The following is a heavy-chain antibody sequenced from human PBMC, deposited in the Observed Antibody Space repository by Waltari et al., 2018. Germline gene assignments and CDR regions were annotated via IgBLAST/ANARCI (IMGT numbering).Heavy chain of an antibody. CDR2: VSYAGTT. CDR1: GFTFSSYA. D-gene: IGHD3-10*01. V-gene: IGHV3-23*02. Sequence: EVQLGGSGGGLVQPGGSLSLSCAASGFTFSSYAMSWVRQAPGKGLERVGGVSYAGTTNYNSFFKRRVSMSADTSKDQFFLKMTSMTAADTAIYYCARQKAASGSRSFEFDSWGQGTLVTVSS. CDR3: ARQKAASGSRSFEFDS. J-gene: IGHJ4*02.